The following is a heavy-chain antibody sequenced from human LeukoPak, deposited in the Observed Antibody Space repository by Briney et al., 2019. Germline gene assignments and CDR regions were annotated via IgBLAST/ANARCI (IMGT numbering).Heavy chain of an antibody. CDR1: GDSVSSNSAA. CDR3: ARETYYYDSSGPRYYYYYGMDV. J-gene: IGHJ6*02. V-gene: IGHV6-1*01. D-gene: IGHD3-22*01. CDR2: TYYRSKWYN. Sequence: SQTLSLTCAISGDSVSSNSAAWNWIRQSPSRGLERLGRTYYRSKWYNDYAVSVKSRITINPDTSKNQFSLQLNSVTPEDTAVYYCARETYYYDSSGPRYYYYYGMDVWGQGTTVTVSS.